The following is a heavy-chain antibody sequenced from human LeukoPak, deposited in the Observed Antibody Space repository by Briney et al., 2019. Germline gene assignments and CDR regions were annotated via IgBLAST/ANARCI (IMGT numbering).Heavy chain of an antibody. CDR2: IYYSGST. Sequence: SETLSLTCTVSGGSISSYYWSWIRQPPGEGLEWIGYIYYSGSTNYNPSLKSRVTISVDTSKNQFSLKLSSVTAADTAVYYCARDSGASSSWAGKTTTGYMDVWGKGTTVTVSS. D-gene: IGHD6-13*01. CDR1: GGSISSYY. J-gene: IGHJ6*03. V-gene: IGHV4-59*01. CDR3: ARDSGASSSWAGKTTTGYMDV.